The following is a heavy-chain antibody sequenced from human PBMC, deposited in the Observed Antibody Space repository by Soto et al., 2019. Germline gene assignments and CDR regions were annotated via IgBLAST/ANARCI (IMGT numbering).Heavy chain of an antibody. CDR2: ITPFSGDV. CDR3: ASGGAGSGPFTWELPDH. Sequence: ASVKVSCKASGYTFTSYGMSWVRQAPGQGLEWMGWITPFSGDVHYAQKFQERVTITRDRSINTAYMRMSSLRSEDTAMYFCASGGAGSGPFTWELPDHWGQGTLVTVSS. V-gene: IGHV1-18*01. J-gene: IGHJ4*02. D-gene: IGHD1-26*01. CDR1: GYTFTSYG.